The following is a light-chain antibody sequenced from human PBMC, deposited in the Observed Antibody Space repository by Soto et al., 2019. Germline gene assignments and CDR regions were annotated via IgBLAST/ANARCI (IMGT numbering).Light chain of an antibody. CDR1: QSVSSK. CDR2: GAS. J-gene: IGKJ1*01. V-gene: IGKV3-15*01. Sequence: EIVMTQSPGTLSVSPGERATLSCRASQSVSSKLAWYQQKPGQAPRLLIYGASTRATGIPARFSGSGSGTEFTLTISSLQSEDFAVYYCQQYNNWPPWTFGQGTKLEIK. CDR3: QQYNNWPPWT.